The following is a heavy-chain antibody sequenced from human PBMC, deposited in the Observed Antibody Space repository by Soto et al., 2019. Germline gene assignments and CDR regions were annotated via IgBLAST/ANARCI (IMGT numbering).Heavy chain of an antibody. CDR2: IDPSDSYT. CDR3: ARHGHGDDYYYYGMDV. Sequence: XDSLTISCKGSGYSVTSYWISLVRQVRGKGLEWMGRIDPSDSYTNYSPSFQGHVTISADKSISTAYLQWSSLKASDTAMYYCARHGHGDDYYYYGMDVWGQGTTVTVSS. V-gene: IGHV5-10-1*01. J-gene: IGHJ6*02. CDR1: GYSVTSYW. D-gene: IGHD4-17*01.